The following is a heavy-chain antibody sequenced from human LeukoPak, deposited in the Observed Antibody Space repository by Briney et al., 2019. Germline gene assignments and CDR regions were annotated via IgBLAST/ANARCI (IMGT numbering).Heavy chain of an antibody. Sequence: SQTLSLTCAISGDSVSSYSAACNWIRQSPSSGLELLGRTYYGSKWYNDYAVSVKSRMTINPDTSKNQFSLQLKSLTPEDTVVYYCARTRDGYNEYWGQGTLVTVSS. D-gene: IGHD5-24*01. V-gene: IGHV6-1*01. CDR2: TYYGSKWYN. J-gene: IGHJ4*02. CDR3: ARTRDGYNEY. CDR1: GDSVSSYSAA.